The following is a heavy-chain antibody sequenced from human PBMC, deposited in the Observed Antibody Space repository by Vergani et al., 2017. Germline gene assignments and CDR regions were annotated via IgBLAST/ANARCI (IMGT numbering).Heavy chain of an antibody. V-gene: IGHV4-59*01. CDR2: IYYSGST. D-gene: IGHD6-13*01. Sequence: QVQLQESGPGLVKPSETLSLTCTVSGGSISRYYWSWIRQPPGKGLEWIGYIYYSGSTNYNPSLKSRVTISVDTSKNQFSLKLSSVTAADTAVYYWARWRAAGYLGYYYGMDVWGQGTTVTVSS. J-gene: IGHJ6*02. CDR3: ARWRAAGYLGYYYGMDV. CDR1: GGSISRYY.